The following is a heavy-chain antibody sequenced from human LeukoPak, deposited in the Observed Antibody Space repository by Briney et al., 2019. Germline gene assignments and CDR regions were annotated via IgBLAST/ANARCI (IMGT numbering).Heavy chain of an antibody. Sequence: GGSRRLSCTASGFTFGDYAMSWFRQAPGKGLEWVGFIRSKAYGGTTEYAASVKGRFTISRDDSKSIAYLQMNSLKTEDTAVYYCTRDRLSGSYFNDYWGQGTLVTVSS. CDR3: TRDRLSGSYFNDY. D-gene: IGHD1-26*01. V-gene: IGHV3-49*03. CDR2: IRSKAYGGTT. J-gene: IGHJ4*02. CDR1: GFTFGDYA.